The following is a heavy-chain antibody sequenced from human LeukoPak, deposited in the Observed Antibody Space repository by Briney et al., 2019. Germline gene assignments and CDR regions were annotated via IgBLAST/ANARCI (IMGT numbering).Heavy chain of an antibody. CDR2: ISSSGSTI. CDR3: ATTVWTGQFPDYFDV. D-gene: IGHD1-1*01. Sequence: GGSLRLSCAASGFTFSDYYMSWIRQAPGKGLEWVSYISSSGSTIYYADSVKGRFTVSRDTSKNTLFLQMNSLRAEDTAVYCATTVWTGQFPDYFDVWGQGTLVTVSS. CDR1: GFTFSDYY. J-gene: IGHJ4*02. V-gene: IGHV3-11*01.